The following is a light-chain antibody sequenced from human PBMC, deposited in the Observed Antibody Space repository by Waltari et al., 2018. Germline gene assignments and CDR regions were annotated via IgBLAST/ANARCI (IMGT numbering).Light chain of an antibody. J-gene: IGKJ5*01. Sequence: ITCRASQTINTYLNWYQQKPGNAPKLLIYAASNLHSGVPSRFSGSGSGTAFTLTISSLQPEDFATYYCQQNYSNIIAFGQGTRLDFK. CDR3: QQNYSNIIA. CDR1: QTINTY. CDR2: AAS. V-gene: IGKV1-39*01.